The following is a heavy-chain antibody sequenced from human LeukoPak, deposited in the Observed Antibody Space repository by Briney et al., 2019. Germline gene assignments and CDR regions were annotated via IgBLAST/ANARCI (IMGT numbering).Heavy chain of an antibody. CDR2: IYYSGST. J-gene: IGHJ4*02. CDR3: ARGYYDILTGYPAPDY. CDR1: GGSISSYY. V-gene: IGHV4-59*08. D-gene: IGHD3-9*01. Sequence: PSETLSLTCTVSGGSISSYYWSWIRQPPGKGLEWIGYIYYSGSTNYNPSLKSRVTISVDTSKNQFSLKLSSVTAADTAVYYCARGYYDILTGYPAPDYWGQGTLVTVSS.